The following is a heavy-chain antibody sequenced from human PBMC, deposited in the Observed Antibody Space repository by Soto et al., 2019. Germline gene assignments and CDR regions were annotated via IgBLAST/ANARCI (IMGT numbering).Heavy chain of an antibody. CDR2: ISGSGGST. CDR1: GCTFSSYA. Sequence: GGSLRLSCAASGCTFSSYAMSWVRQAPGKGLEWVSAISGSGGSTYYADSVKGRFTISRDNSKNTLYLQMNSLRAEDTAVYYCAKDDLYCTNGVCYGRGYDYWGQGTLVTVSS. J-gene: IGHJ4*02. V-gene: IGHV3-23*01. D-gene: IGHD2-8*01. CDR3: AKDDLYCTNGVCYGRGYDY.